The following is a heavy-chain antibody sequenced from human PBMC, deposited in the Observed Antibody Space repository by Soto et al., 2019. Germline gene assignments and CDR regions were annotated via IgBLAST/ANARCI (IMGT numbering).Heavy chain of an antibody. Sequence: GGSLRLSCAASGFTFSSYGMHWVRQAPGKGLEWVAVISYDGSNKYYADSVKDRFTISRDNSKNTLYLQMNSLRAEDTAVYYCAKVRFPDTAMDYYYYGMDVWGQGTTVTVSS. CDR2: ISYDGSNK. V-gene: IGHV3-30*18. CDR3: AKVRFPDTAMDYYYYGMDV. CDR1: GFTFSSYG. J-gene: IGHJ6*02. D-gene: IGHD5-18*01.